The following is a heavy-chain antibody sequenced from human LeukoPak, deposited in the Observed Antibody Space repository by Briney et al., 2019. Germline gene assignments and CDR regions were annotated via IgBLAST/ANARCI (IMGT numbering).Heavy chain of an antibody. CDR1: GGSISSSSYY. Sequence: SETLSLTCTVSGGSISSSSYYWGWIRQPPGKGLEWIGSIYYSGSTYYNPSLKSRVTISVDTSKNQFSLKLSSVTAADTAVYYCASGYDSSGYYYYFDYWGQGTLATVSS. D-gene: IGHD3-22*01. V-gene: IGHV4-39*01. CDR3: ASGYDSSGYYYYFDY. CDR2: IYYSGST. J-gene: IGHJ4*02.